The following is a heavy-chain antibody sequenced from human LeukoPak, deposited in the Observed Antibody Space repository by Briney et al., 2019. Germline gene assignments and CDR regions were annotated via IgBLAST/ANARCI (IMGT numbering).Heavy chain of an antibody. CDR3: AKDPQSGSYYEPSFFDY. J-gene: IGHJ4*02. CDR1: GFTFDDYA. D-gene: IGHD1-26*01. CDR2: ISWNSGSI. Sequence: PGGSLRLSCAASGFTFDDYAMHWVRQAPGKGLEWVSGISWNSGSIGYADSVKGRFTISRDNAKNSLYLQMNSLRAEDTALYYCAKDPQSGSYYEPSFFDYWGQETLVTVSS. V-gene: IGHV3-9*01.